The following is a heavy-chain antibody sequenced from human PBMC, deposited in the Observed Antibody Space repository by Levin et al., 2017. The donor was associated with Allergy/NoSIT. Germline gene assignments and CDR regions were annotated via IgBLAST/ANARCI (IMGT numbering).Heavy chain of an antibody. V-gene: IGHV4-30-2*01. Sequence: MASETLSLTCAVSGGSISSGGYSWSWIRQPPGKGLEWIGNIYLSGSTNDNPSLKSRVTMSVDRSKNHFSLKLSYVTAADTAVYYCARVAGYSYGYYFDDWGQGTLVTVSS. J-gene: IGHJ4*02. D-gene: IGHD5-18*01. CDR1: GGSISSGGYS. CDR2: IYLSGST. CDR3: ARVAGYSYGYYFDD.